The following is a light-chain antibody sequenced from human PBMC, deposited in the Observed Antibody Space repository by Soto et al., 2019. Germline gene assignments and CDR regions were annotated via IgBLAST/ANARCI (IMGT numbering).Light chain of an antibody. CDR3: QQTFSSPRT. V-gene: IGKV1-39*01. J-gene: IGKJ1*01. CDR1: QSISNY. CDR2: GAS. Sequence: DIQMTQSPASLTSSVGDRVTITCRASQSISNYVSWYQQKPGQAPNLLIFGASSLQTGVPPRFSGSASGTDFTLTISSLQPEDFATYYCQQTFSSPRTFGQGTKVEIE.